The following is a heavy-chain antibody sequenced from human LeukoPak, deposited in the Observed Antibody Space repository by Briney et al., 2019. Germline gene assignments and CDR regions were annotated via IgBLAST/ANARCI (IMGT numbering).Heavy chain of an antibody. J-gene: IGHJ4*02. CDR1: GFTFSSYT. V-gene: IGHV3-48*04. CDR3: ARVPARIGSGSYYPYYFDY. CDR2: ISSSGSTI. D-gene: IGHD3-10*01. Sequence: GGSLRLSCAASGFTFSSYTMNWVRQAPGKGLEWVSYISSSGSTIYYADSVKGRFTISRDNAKNSLYLQMNSLRAEDTAVYYCARVPARIGSGSYYPYYFDYWGQGTLVTVSS.